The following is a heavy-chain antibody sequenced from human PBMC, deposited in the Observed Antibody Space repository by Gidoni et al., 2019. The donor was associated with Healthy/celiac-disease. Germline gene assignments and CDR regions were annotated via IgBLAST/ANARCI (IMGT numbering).Heavy chain of an antibody. CDR3: AAAGIAVSGTGDY. J-gene: IGHJ4*02. CDR1: GYTFTSDA. D-gene: IGHD6-19*01. CDR2: INAGNGNT. V-gene: IGHV1-3*01. Sequence: QVQLVQSGAEVKKPGASVKVSCKASGYTFTSDAMHWVRQAPGQRPEWMGWINAGNGNTRYSQKFQDRVTMTRDTSASTAYMELSSLTSEDTAVYYCAAAGIAVSGTGDYWGQGTLVTVSS.